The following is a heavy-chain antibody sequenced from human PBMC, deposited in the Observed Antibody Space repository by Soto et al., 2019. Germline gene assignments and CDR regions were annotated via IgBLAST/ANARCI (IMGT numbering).Heavy chain of an antibody. J-gene: IGHJ5*02. D-gene: IGHD6-13*01. CDR2: IYSGST. Sequence: SETLSLTCTVSGGSINSSSSYWGWVRQPPGKGLEWMATIYSGSTYQNPSLKSRVTISVDTSKNQFSLKLSSVAAPDTAIYYCVTTRGIAVGGSFGPWGQGTSVTVSS. V-gene: IGHV4-39*01. CDR3: VTTRGIAVGGSFGP. CDR1: GGSINSSSSY.